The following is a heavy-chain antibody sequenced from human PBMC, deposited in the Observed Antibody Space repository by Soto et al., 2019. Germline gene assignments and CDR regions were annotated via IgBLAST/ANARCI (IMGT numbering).Heavy chain of an antibody. Sequence: QVQLQVSAPGLVKPSETLSLTCTVSGASISAYSWSWVRQPPGKGLEWIGNIHYNGNTKYNPSLKRRVSMSVDTSKNQFSLRLISVTAADKAKYFCAREGNLGRWLQPLDFWGQGTLVTVSS. V-gene: IGHV4-59*01. CDR1: GASISAYS. CDR3: AREGNLGRWLQPLDF. D-gene: IGHD5-12*01. J-gene: IGHJ4*02. CDR2: IHYNGNT.